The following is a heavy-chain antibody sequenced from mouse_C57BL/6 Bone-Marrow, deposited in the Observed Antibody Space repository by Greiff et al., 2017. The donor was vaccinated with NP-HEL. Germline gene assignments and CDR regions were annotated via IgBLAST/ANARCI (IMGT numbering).Heavy chain of an antibody. CDR1: GYSITSGYY. CDR2: ISYDGSN. CDR3: ARVKGITTVVARGWYFDV. Sequence: EVQVVESGPGLVKPSQSLSLTCSVTGYSITSGYYWNWIRQFPGNKLEWMGYISYDGSNNYNPSLKNRISITRDTSKNQFFLKLNSVTTEDTATYYCARVKGITTVVARGWYFDVWGTGTTVTVSS. D-gene: IGHD1-1*01. J-gene: IGHJ1*03. V-gene: IGHV3-6*01.